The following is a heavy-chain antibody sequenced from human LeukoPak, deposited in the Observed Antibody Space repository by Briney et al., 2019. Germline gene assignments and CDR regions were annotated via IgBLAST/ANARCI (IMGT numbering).Heavy chain of an antibody. V-gene: IGHV1-2*02. D-gene: IGHD2-2*01. Sequence: ASVKVSCKASGYTFTDYYLQWVRQAPGQGLEWMGWINPNSGGTEYAQRFQGRVSVTRDKSISTAYMELSRLRSDDTAVYYCARDHCSANSCYEDYYNGVDVWGQGTTVTVSS. CDR3: ARDHCSANSCYEDYYNGVDV. CDR1: GYTFTDYY. J-gene: IGHJ6*02. CDR2: INPNSGGT.